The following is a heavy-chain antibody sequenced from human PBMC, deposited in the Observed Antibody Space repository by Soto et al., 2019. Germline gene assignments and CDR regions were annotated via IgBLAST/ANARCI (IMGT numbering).Heavy chain of an antibody. CDR2: IYYSGST. Sequence: QVQLQESGPGLVKPSQTLSLTCTVSGGSISSGGYYWSWIRQHPGKGLEWIGYIYYSGSTYYNPSLKSRVTISVYTSKNQFSLKLSSVTAADTAVYYCARAVVVPAAILWAFDIWGQGTMVTVSS. D-gene: IGHD2-2*01. J-gene: IGHJ3*02. CDR1: GGSISSGGYY. CDR3: ARAVVVPAAILWAFDI. V-gene: IGHV4-31*03.